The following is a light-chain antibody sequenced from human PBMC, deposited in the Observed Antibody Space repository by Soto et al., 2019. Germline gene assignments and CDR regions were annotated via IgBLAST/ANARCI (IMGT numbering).Light chain of an antibody. V-gene: IGKV3-15*01. Sequence: EIVMTQSPATLSVCQGERVTLSCRASQSVRSNLAWYQQKPGQVPRVLIYGASTRAIGIPDRFSGSGSGTEFTLTISSLQSEDFAVYYCQHYNNLWGFGGGTKVEIK. CDR1: QSVRSN. CDR2: GAS. CDR3: QHYNNLWG. J-gene: IGKJ4*01.